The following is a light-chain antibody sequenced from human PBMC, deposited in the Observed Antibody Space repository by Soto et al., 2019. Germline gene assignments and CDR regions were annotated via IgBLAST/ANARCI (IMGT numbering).Light chain of an antibody. J-gene: IGLJ3*02. Sequence: QSVLTQQPSASATPGKRVNISCSGSSSNIGSNTVNWYQQLPGTAPKLLIYKSNQRPSGVPDRFSGSKSGTSASLAISGLQSEDEADYYCAAWDDSLNGRVFGGGTKLTVL. V-gene: IGLV1-44*01. CDR1: SSNIGSNT. CDR2: KSN. CDR3: AAWDDSLNGRV.